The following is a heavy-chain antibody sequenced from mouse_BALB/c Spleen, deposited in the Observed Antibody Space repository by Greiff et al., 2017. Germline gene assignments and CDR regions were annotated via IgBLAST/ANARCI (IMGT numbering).Heavy chain of an antibody. Sequence: VQLQQSGPGLVKPSQSLSLTCTVTGYSITSDYAWSWIRQFPGNKLEWMGYISYSGSTSYNPSLKSRISITRDTSKNQFFLQLNSVTTEDTATYYCARYDGSYYFDYWGQGTTLTVSS. CDR2: ISYSGST. V-gene: IGHV3-2*02. D-gene: IGHD2-3*01. CDR1: GYSITSDYA. CDR3: ARYDGSYYFDY. J-gene: IGHJ2*01.